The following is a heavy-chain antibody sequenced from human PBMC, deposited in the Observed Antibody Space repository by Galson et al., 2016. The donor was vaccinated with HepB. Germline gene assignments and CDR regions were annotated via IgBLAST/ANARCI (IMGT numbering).Heavy chain of an antibody. J-gene: IGHJ6*02. CDR2: ISFSGSPI. CDR3: ARVLYAEPGGWGYKMDV. D-gene: IGHD5-18*01. V-gene: IGHV3-48*03. Sequence: SLRLSCAASGFTLSNYEMNWGRQAPGKGLEWIEHISFSGSPIYYADSVKGRFTISRDNAYTSLHLQMNSLGVADTAVYYCARVLYAEPGGWGYKMDVWGPGTTVTVSS. CDR1: GFTLSNYE.